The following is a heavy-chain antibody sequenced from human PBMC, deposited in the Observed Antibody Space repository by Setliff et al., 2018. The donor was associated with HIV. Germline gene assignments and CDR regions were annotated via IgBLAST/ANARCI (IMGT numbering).Heavy chain of an antibody. CDR2: IKQDGSEE. CDR1: GFAFSTYW. J-gene: IGHJ4*02. V-gene: IGHV3-7*01. Sequence: SLRLSCAAPGFAFSTYWMIWVRQAPGKGLEWVAKIKQDGSEEYYVDSVKGRFTISRDNAKNSVYLQMNSLRVEDTAMYYCTKDHLSGWASDCWGQGTLVTVSS. CDR3: TKDHLSGWASDC. D-gene: IGHD6-19*01.